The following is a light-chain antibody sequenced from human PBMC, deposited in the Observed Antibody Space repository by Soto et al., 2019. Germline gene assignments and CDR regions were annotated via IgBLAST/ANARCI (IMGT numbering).Light chain of an antibody. V-gene: IGLV1-40*01. Sequence: QSVLTQPPSLSGAPGQRVAISCTGRSSNIGAGYDVHWYQQLPGTAPKLLIYGNSNRPSGVPDRFSGSKSGTSASLAIPGLQAEDEADYYCQSYDSSLSGYVFGTGTKVTVL. CDR2: GNS. CDR1: SSNIGAGYD. J-gene: IGLJ1*01. CDR3: QSYDSSLSGYV.